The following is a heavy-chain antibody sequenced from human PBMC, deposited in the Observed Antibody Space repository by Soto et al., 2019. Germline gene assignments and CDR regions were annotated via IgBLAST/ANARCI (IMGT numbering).Heavy chain of an antibody. J-gene: IGHJ4*02. V-gene: IGHV4-30-4*01. CDR2: IYYSGST. Sequence: QVQLQESGPGLVKPSQTLSLTCTVSGGSISSGDYYWSWIRQPPGKGLDWIGYIYYSGSTYYHPSLKSRVTISVDTSKNQFSLKLSSVTAADTAVYYCARADGSGIKALDYWGQGTLVTVSS. CDR1: GGSISSGDYY. D-gene: IGHD3-10*01. CDR3: ARADGSGIKALDY.